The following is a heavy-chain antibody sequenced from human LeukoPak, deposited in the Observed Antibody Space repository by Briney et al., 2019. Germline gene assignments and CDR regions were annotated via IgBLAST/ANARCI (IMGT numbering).Heavy chain of an antibody. CDR1: GFTVSSNY. V-gene: IGHV3-53*01. CDR3: ARVHSSGWYSDY. D-gene: IGHD6-19*01. J-gene: IGHJ4*02. Sequence: GGSLRLSCAASGFTVSSNYMSWVRQAPGKGLEWVSVIYSGGSTYYADSVKGRFTISRDNSKNTLYLRMNSLRAEDTAVYYCARVHSSGWYSDYWGQGTLVTVSS. CDR2: IYSGGST.